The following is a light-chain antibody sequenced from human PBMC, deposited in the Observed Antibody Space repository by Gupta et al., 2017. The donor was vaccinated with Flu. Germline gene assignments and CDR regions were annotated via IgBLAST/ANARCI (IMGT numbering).Light chain of an antibody. V-gene: IGLV1-44*01. CDR1: SSNIGSNT. Sequence: QSVLTPPPSASGTPGQRVTISCSGSSSNIGSNTVNWYQQLPGTAPKLLIYSNNQRPSGVPDRFSGSKSGTSASLAISGLQSEDEADYYCAAWDDSLNVYVFGTGTKVTVL. J-gene: IGLJ1*01. CDR2: SNN. CDR3: AAWDDSLNVYV.